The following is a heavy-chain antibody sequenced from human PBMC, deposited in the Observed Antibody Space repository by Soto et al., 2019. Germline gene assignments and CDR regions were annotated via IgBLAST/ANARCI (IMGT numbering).Heavy chain of an antibody. V-gene: IGHV4-39*01. Sequence: QLQLQESGPGLVKPSETLSLTCTVSGGSISSSSYYWGWIRQPPGKGLEWIGSIYYSGSTYYNPSLKSRVTISVDTSKNQFSLKLSSVTAADTAVYYCARHDYGDYEYNWFDPWGQGTLVTVSS. CDR2: IYYSGST. D-gene: IGHD4-17*01. CDR1: GGSISSSSYY. J-gene: IGHJ5*02. CDR3: ARHDYGDYEYNWFDP.